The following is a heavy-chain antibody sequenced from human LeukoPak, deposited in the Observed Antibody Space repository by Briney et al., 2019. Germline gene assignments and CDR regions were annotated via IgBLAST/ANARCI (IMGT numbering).Heavy chain of an antibody. CDR2: IYYSGST. D-gene: IGHD3-3*01. Sequence: PSETLSLTCTVSGGSISSSSYYWGWIRQPPGKGLEWIGSIYYSGSTYYNPSLKSRVTISVDTSKNQFSLKLSSVTAADTAVYYCARHRITIFGVVDYFDYWGQGTLVTVSS. CDR1: GGSISSSSYY. CDR3: ARHRITIFGVVDYFDY. J-gene: IGHJ4*02. V-gene: IGHV4-39*01.